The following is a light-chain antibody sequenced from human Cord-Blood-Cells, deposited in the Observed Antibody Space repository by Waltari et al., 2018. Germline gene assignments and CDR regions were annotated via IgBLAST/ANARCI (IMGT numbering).Light chain of an antibody. J-gene: IGLJ2*01. CDR2: DVS. V-gene: IGLV2-11*01. Sequence: QSALTQPRSVSGSPGQSVTISCTGTSSDVGGYNYVSWYQQHPGKATKLMIYDVSKRPSGVPDRFSGYKSGNTASLTISGLQAEDEADYYCCSYAGSYTLLFGGGTKLTVL. CDR1: SSDVGGYNY. CDR3: CSYAGSYTLL.